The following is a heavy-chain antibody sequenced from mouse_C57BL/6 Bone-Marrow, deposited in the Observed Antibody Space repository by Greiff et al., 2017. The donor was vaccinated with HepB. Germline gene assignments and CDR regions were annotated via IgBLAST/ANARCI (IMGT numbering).Heavy chain of an antibody. V-gene: IGHV1-39*01. J-gene: IGHJ1*03. Sequence: EVKVVESGPELVKPGASVKISCKASGYSFTDYNMNWVKQSNGKSLEWIGVINPNYGTTSYNQKFKGKATLTVDQSSSTAYMQLNSLTSEDSAVYYCARMHYGSSHWYFDVWGTGTTVTVSS. CDR1: GYSFTDYN. CDR2: INPNYGTT. CDR3: ARMHYGSSHWYFDV. D-gene: IGHD1-1*01.